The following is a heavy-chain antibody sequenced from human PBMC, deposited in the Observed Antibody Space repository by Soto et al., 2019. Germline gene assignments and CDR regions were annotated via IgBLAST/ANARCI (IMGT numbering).Heavy chain of an antibody. D-gene: IGHD3-10*01. CDR2: ISGASSAI. Sequence: GGSLRLSCAASGFTFSSYTMTWVRQAPGKGLEWVSSISGASSAIYYADSVKGRFTISRDNAKNSLYLQMNSLRDDDTAVYYCAGDSYGSGNYYYYWGQGTLVTVSS. CDR3: AGDSYGSGNYYYY. CDR1: GFTFSSYT. V-gene: IGHV3-48*02. J-gene: IGHJ4*02.